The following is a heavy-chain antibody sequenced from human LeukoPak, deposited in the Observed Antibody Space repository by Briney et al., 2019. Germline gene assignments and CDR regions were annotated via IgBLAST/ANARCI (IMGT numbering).Heavy chain of an antibody. V-gene: IGHV3-15*01. CDR3: TTDPGIAVDGTIDH. CDR2: IKSKTDGGTT. J-gene: IGHJ5*02. D-gene: IGHD6-13*01. CDR1: GFTFSDAW. Sequence: PGGSLRLSCAASGFTFSDAWMRWVRQAPGKGLEWVGRIKSKTDGGTTDYAAPVKGRFTISRDDSKNTLYLQMNSLETEDTAVYHCTTDPGIAVDGTIDHWGQGTLVTVSS.